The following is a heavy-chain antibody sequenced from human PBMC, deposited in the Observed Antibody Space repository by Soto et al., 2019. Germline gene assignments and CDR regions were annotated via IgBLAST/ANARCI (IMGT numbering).Heavy chain of an antibody. CDR2: TYYRSKWYN. J-gene: IGHJ6*02. D-gene: IGHD6-13*01. Sequence: PSQTLSLTCVISGDSVSSNSAAWNWIRQSPSRGLEWLGRTYYRSKWYNDYAVSVKSRITINPDTSKNQFSLQLNSVTPEDTAVYYCARDWGEQLGYYYYYGMDVWGQGTTVTVSS. CDR3: ARDWGEQLGYYYYYGMDV. CDR1: GDSVSSNSAA. V-gene: IGHV6-1*01.